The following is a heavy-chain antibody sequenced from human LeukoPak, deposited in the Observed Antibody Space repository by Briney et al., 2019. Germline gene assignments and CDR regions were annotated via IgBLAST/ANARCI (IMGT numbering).Heavy chain of an antibody. CDR3: ASGGTVTTILWDYYYGMDV. V-gene: IGHV1-69*04. Sequence: ASVKVSCKASGGTFSSYAISWVRQAPGQGLEWMGRIIPILGIANYAQKFQGRVTITADKSTSTAYMELSSLRSEDTAVYYCASGGTVTTILWDYYYGMDVWGQGTTVTVSS. J-gene: IGHJ6*02. CDR1: GGTFSSYA. CDR2: IIPILGIA. D-gene: IGHD4-11*01.